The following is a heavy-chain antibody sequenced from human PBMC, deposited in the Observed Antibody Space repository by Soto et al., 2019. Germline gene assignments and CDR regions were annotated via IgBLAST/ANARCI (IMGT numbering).Heavy chain of an antibody. V-gene: IGHV4-59*01. CDR3: AGVRKSQPWAFY. CDR2: IRYSGST. D-gene: IGHD3-10*01. Sequence: PSETLSLTCDVTGVSISNYYWSWIRQPPGKALEWIGYIRYSGSTNYNPSLKGRVTISLDTSKNQFSLGLNSVTAADTAVYYCAGVRKSQPWAFYGGRGALVTV. CDR1: GVSISNYY. J-gene: IGHJ4*02.